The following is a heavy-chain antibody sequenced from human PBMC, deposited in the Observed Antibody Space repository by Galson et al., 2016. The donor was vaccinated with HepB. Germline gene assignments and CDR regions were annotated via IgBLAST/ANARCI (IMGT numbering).Heavy chain of an antibody. J-gene: IGHJ5*02. CDR3: AKGGHYSPFDP. CDR2: ISGNGGET. CDR1: GFTFSHSA. D-gene: IGHD2-21*01. V-gene: IGHV3-23*01. Sequence: SLRLSCAASGFTFSHSALTWIRQAPGKGLEWVSTISGNGGETFYADSVRGRFTSARDNSWNTLSLQMNSLRAEDTALYYCAKGGHYSPFDPWGQGTLVTVSS.